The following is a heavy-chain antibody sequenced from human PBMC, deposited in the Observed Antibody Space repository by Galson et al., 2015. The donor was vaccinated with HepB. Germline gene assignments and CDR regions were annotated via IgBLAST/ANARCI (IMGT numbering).Heavy chain of an antibody. V-gene: IGHV3-9*01. CDR1: GFTFDDYA. J-gene: IGHJ2*01. CDR2: ISWNSGTI. D-gene: IGHD2-21*02. CDR3: AKDIQGGDSFWYFDL. Sequence: SLRLSCAASGFTFDDYAMHWVRQAPGKGLDWVSGISWNSGTIGYADSVKGRFTISRDNAKNSLYLQMNSLRAEDTAFYYCAKDIQGGDSFWYFDLWGRGTLVTVSS.